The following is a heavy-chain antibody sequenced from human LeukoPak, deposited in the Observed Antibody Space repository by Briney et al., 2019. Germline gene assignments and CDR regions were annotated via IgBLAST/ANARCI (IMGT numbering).Heavy chain of an antibody. J-gene: IGHJ2*01. V-gene: IGHV1-3*01. Sequence: GASVKFSCKASGYTFTSYAMHWVRQAPGQRLEWMGWINAGNGNTKYSQKFQGRVTITRDTSASTAYMELSSLRSEDTAVYYCAREPGDDWYFDLWGRGTLVTVSS. CDR1: GYTFTSYA. D-gene: IGHD7-27*01. CDR3: AREPGDDWYFDL. CDR2: INAGNGNT.